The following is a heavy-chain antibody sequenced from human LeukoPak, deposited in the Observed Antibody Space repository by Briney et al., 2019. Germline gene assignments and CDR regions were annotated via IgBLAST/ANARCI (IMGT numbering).Heavy chain of an antibody. CDR1: GFIFDDYA. J-gene: IGHJ6*02. V-gene: IGHV3-9*01. Sequence: GGSLRLSCAVSGFIFDDYAMHWVRQAPGKGLEWVSGISWNSGSIGYADSVKGRFTISRDNAKNSLYLQMNSLRAEDTALYYCAKELTGTPLTYGMDVWGQGTTVTVSS. CDR3: AKELTGTPLTYGMDV. CDR2: ISWNSGSI. D-gene: IGHD1-20*01.